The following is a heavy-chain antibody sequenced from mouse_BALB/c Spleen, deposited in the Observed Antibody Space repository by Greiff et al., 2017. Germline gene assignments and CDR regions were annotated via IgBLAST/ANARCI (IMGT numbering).Heavy chain of an antibody. D-gene: IGHD4-1*01. J-gene: IGHJ3*01. V-gene: IGHV1-14*01. Sequence: EVQLQESGPELVKPGASVKMSCKASGYTFTSYVMHWVKQKPGQGLEWIGYINPYNDGTKYNERFKGKATLTSDKSSSTAYMELSSLTSEDSAVYYCARSHWEGPAWFAYWGQGTLVTVSA. CDR2: INPYNDGT. CDR3: ARSHWEGPAWFAY. CDR1: GYTFTSYV.